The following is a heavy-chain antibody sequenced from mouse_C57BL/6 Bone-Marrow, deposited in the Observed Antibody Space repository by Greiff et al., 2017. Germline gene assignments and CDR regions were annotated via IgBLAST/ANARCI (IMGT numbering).Heavy chain of an antibody. Sequence: EVQLVESGGGFVQPGGSLKLSCAASGFTFSDYYMYWVRQTPEKRLEWVAYISTGGGSTYYPDTVKGRFTISRDNAKNTRYLQISRLKSEDTAMFYCARHRLGRRSFDYWGQGTTLTVSS. V-gene: IGHV5-12*01. CDR2: ISTGGGST. D-gene: IGHD4-1*01. J-gene: IGHJ2*01. CDR3: ARHRLGRRSFDY. CDR1: GFTFSDYY.